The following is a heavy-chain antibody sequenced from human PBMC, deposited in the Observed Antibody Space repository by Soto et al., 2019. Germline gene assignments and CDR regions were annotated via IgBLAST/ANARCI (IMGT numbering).Heavy chain of an antibody. CDR3: ARAVLNPTDQYNMDV. V-gene: IGHV3-74*01. D-gene: IGHD1-1*01. Sequence: GVSLRLSCAASGFTFRTYWIHWVRQAPGKGLVWVSRINSDGSNINYADSVKGRFTISRDNAKNTLYLQMNSLTAEDTAVYYYARAVLNPTDQYNMDVWGQGTTLPVS. CDR2: INSDGSNI. J-gene: IGHJ6*02. CDR1: GFTFRTYW.